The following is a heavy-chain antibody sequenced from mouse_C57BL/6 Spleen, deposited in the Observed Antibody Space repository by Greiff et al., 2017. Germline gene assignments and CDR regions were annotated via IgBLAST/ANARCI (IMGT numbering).Heavy chain of an antibody. CDR2: INYDGSST. D-gene: IGHD1-1*01. J-gene: IGHJ1*03. Sequence: EVKLMESEGGLVQPGSSMKLSCTASGFTFSDYYMAWVRQVPEKGLEWVANINYDGSSTYYLDSLKSRFIISRDNAKNILYLQMSSLKSEDTATYYCARDPLGNYGSRDWYFDVWGTGTTVTVSA. CDR1: GFTFSDYY. CDR3: ARDPLGNYGSRDWYFDV. V-gene: IGHV5-16*01.